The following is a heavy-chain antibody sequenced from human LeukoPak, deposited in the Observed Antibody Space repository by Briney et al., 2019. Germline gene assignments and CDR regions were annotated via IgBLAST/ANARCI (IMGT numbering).Heavy chain of an antibody. D-gene: IGHD6-13*01. Sequence: PSETLSLTCTVSGGSISSSSYYWGWIRQPPGKGLEWIGRIYTSGSTNYNPSLKSRVTMSVDTSKNQFPLKLSSVTAADTAVYYCAREGYSSSWYMDVWGKGTTVTVSS. CDR2: IYTSGST. J-gene: IGHJ6*03. V-gene: IGHV4-39*06. CDR1: GGSISSSSYY. CDR3: AREGYSSSWYMDV.